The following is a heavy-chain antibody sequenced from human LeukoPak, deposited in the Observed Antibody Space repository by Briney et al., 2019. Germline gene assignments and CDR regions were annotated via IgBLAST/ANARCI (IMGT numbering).Heavy chain of an antibody. V-gene: IGHV3-7*05. Sequence: PGGSLRLSCAASGFTFSNSWMSWIRQAPGQGLEWVANIKQDGSEKYYVDSVKGRFTISRDNARNSLYLQMNSLRAEDTAVYFCARRDLEGGQWLHFDYWGQGTLVTVSS. CDR1: GFTFSNSW. CDR3: ARRDLEGGQWLHFDY. J-gene: IGHJ4*02. D-gene: IGHD5-18*01. CDR2: IKQDGSEK.